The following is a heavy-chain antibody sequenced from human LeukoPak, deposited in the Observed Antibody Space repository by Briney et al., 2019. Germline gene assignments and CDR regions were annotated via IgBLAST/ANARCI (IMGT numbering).Heavy chain of an antibody. D-gene: IGHD6-19*01. CDR3: AKDVYSSGTGYFDY. J-gene: IGHJ4*02. CDR2: IRSDGTSK. V-gene: IGHV3-30*02. Sequence: GGSLRLSCAASGFTFSTYGMHWVRQAPGKGLEWVAFIRSDGTSKYYTDSVKGRFTISRDNSKNTLYLQMNSLRAEDTALYYCAKDVYSSGTGYFDYWGQGTLVTVSS. CDR1: GFTFSTYG.